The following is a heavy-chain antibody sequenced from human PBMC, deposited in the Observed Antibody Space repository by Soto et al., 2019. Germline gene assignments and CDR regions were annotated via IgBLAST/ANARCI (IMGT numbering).Heavy chain of an antibody. V-gene: IGHV1-69*02. CDR3: ARKEGHYDSSGYYGY. CDR1: GGTFSSYT. D-gene: IGHD3-22*01. CDR2: IIPILGIA. Sequence: QVQLVQSGAEVKKPGSSVKVSCKASGGTFSSYTISWVRQAPGQGLEWMGRIIPILGIANYAQKCQGRVTIXXDXSXXIAYMELSNLRSEDTAVYYCARKEGHYDSSGYYGYWGQGTLVTVSS. J-gene: IGHJ4*02.